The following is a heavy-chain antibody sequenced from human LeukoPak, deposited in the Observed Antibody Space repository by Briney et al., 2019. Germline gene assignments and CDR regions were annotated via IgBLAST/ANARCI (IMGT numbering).Heavy chain of an antibody. V-gene: IGHV1-18*01. CDR2: ISAYNGNT. CDR3: ARVYLSYGDYDY. D-gene: IGHD4-17*01. Sequence: ASVKVSCKASGYTFTSYGISWVRQAPGQGLEWMGWISAYNGNTNYAQKLQGRVTMTTDTSTSTAYMGLRSLRSDDTAVYYCARVYLSYGDYDYWGQGTLVTVSS. J-gene: IGHJ4*02. CDR1: GYTFTSYG.